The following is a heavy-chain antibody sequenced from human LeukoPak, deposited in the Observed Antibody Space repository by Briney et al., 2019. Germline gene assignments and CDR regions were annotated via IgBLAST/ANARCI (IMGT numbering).Heavy chain of an antibody. Sequence: PGGSLRLSCAASGFTFRSYAMSWVRQAPGKGLEWVLAISGSGTSTYYADSVKGRFTISRDNSKNTLYLQMNSLRVEDTAVYYCEGTYYYDSGDDYWGQGTLVTVSS. CDR3: EGTYYYDSGDDY. D-gene: IGHD3-22*01. J-gene: IGHJ4*02. V-gene: IGHV3-23*01. CDR2: ISGSGTST. CDR1: GFTFRSYA.